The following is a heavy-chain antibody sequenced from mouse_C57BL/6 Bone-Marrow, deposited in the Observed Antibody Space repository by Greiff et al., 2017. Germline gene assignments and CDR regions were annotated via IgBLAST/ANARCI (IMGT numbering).Heavy chain of an antibody. CDR1: GYTFTSYW. Sequence: QVQLQQPGAELVMPGASVKLSCKASGYTFTSYWMHWVKQRPGQGLEWIGEIDPSDSYTNYNQKFKGKSTLTVDKSSSTAYMQLNSLTSEDSAVYYCAIECDYGRYYAMDYGGQGTAVTVSS. J-gene: IGHJ4*01. V-gene: IGHV1-69*01. CDR2: IDPSDSYT. CDR3: AIECDYGRYYAMDY. D-gene: IGHD2-13*01.